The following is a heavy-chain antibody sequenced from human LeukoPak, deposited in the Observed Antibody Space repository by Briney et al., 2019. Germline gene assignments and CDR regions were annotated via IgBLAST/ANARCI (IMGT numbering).Heavy chain of an antibody. CDR3: ASGRDGYNFLDY. D-gene: IGHD5-24*01. V-gene: IGHV4-39*07. CDR2: IYYSGST. Sequence: PSETLSLTCTVSGGSISSSSYYWGWIRQPPGKGLEWIGSIYYSGSTYYNPSLKSRVTISVDTSKNQFSLKLSSVTAADTAVYYCASGRDGYNFLDYWGQGTLVTVSS. CDR1: GGSISSSSYY. J-gene: IGHJ4*02.